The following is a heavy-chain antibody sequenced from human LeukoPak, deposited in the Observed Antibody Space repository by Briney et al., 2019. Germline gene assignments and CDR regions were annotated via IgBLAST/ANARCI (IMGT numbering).Heavy chain of an antibody. V-gene: IGHV1-69*01. Sequence: VASVKVSCKASGGTFSSYAISWVRQAPGQGLEWMGGIIPIFGTANYAQKFQGRVTITADESTSTAYMELSSLRSEDTAVYYCARDLSSVAADYWGQGTLVTVSS. J-gene: IGHJ4*02. CDR2: IIPIFGTA. CDR3: ARDLSSVAADY. CDR1: GGTFSSYA. D-gene: IGHD6-25*01.